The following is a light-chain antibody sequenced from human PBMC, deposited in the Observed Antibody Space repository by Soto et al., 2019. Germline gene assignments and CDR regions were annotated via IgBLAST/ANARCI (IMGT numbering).Light chain of an antibody. CDR3: NSYTSSSTYV. V-gene: IGLV2-14*01. Sequence: QSALTQPASVSGSPGQSITISCTGTSSDVGGYKYVSWYQQHPGKAPKLMIYEVSNRPSGVSNLFSGTKSGNKASLTISGLQAEDEADYYCNSYTSSSTYVFGTGTQLTV. CDR2: EVS. J-gene: IGLJ1*01. CDR1: SSDVGGYKY.